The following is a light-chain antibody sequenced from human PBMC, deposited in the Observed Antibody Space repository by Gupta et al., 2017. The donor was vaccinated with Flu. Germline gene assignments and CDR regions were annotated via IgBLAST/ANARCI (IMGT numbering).Light chain of an antibody. J-gene: IGKJ4*01. Sequence: EIVMTQSPATLSVSPGERATLSCRASQSVSSNLAWYQQKPGQAPRLLIYDASARATGIPARFSGSGSGTEFTLTISSLQSEDLAVYFCQQYNNWHLTFGGGTKVEI. CDR2: DAS. CDR1: QSVSSN. V-gene: IGKV3-15*01. CDR3: QQYNNWHLT.